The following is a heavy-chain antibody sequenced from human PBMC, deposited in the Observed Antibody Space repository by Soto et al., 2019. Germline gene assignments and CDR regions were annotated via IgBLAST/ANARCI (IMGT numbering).Heavy chain of an antibody. CDR2: INPSGGDT. D-gene: IGHD6-13*01. V-gene: IGHV1-46*01. J-gene: IGHJ5*02. Sequence: QVQLVQSGGEVKKPGASVKVSCKASGFTFTSFYMHWVRQAPGQGLEWMGVINPSGGDTRYAQKFQGRVIMTRDTSTSTLYMELSSLTFEDTAVYYCARDAGYSSTWGQNWFDPWGQGTLVTFSS. CDR1: GFTFTSFY. CDR3: ARDAGYSSTWGQNWFDP.